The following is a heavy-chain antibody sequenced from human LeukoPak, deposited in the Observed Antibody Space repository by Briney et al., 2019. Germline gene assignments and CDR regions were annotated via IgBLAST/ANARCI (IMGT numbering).Heavy chain of an antibody. J-gene: IGHJ5*02. CDR3: ARERARQDGWFDP. Sequence: ASVKVSCKASGYTFSDYYIHWVRQAPGQGLEWVGWISAYNGNTNYAQKLQGRVTMTTDTSTSTAYMELRSLRSDDTAVYYCARERARQDGWFDPWGQGTLVTVSS. CDR1: GYTFSDYY. V-gene: IGHV1-18*04. CDR2: ISAYNGNT.